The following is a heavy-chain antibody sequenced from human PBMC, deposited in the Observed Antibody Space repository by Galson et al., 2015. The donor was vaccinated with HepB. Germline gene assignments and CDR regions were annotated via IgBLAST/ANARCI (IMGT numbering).Heavy chain of an antibody. CDR3: ARDRSGSGWYRGAFDI. D-gene: IGHD6-19*01. Sequence: SLRLSCAASGFTFSSYAIDWVRQAPGKGLEYVSGISSQGVGTYYANSVTGRFTISRDNSKNTVYLQMGSLRAEDMAVYYCARDRSGSGWYRGAFDIWGQGTVVTVSS. V-gene: IGHV3-64*01. J-gene: IGHJ3*02. CDR1: GFTFSSYA. CDR2: ISSQGVGT.